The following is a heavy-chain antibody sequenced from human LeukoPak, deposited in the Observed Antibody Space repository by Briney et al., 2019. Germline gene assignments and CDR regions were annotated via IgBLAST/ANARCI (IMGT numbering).Heavy chain of an antibody. CDR3: AREVEANWFDP. D-gene: IGHD2-15*01. V-gene: IGHV4-59*01. CDR2: IYYSGST. Sequence: PSETLSLTCTVSGGSISSYYWSWIRQPPGKGLEWIGYIYYSGSTNCNPSLKSRVTISVDTSKNQFSLKLSSVTAADTAVYYCAREVEANWFDPWGQGTLVTVSS. CDR1: GGSISSYY. J-gene: IGHJ5*02.